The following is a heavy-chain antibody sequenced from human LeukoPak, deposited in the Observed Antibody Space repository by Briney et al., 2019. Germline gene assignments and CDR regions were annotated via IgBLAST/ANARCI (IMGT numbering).Heavy chain of an antibody. V-gene: IGHV4-39*07. CDR2: INHSGST. CDR1: GGSISSSNYY. CDR3: ARLPQRANYGDYVPTGAFDI. D-gene: IGHD4-17*01. Sequence: SETLSLTCTVSGGSISSSNYYWGWIRQPPGKGLEWIGEINHSGSTNYNPSLKSRVTISVDTSKNQFSLKLSSVTAADTAVYYCARLPQRANYGDYVPTGAFDIWGQGTMVTVSS. J-gene: IGHJ3*02.